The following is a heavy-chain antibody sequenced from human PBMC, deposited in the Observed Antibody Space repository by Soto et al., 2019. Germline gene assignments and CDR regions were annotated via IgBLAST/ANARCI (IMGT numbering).Heavy chain of an antibody. CDR3: AKNVWGITIFGGMDV. J-gene: IGHJ6*02. D-gene: IGHD3-9*01. CDR2: INSDGSST. Sequence: GWSLRLSCAASGFTFSSYWMHWVRQAPGKGLVWVSLINSDGSSTSYADSVKGRFTISRDNAKNTLYLQMNSLRAEDTAVYYCAKNVWGITIFGGMDVWGQGTTVTVSS. CDR1: GFTFSSYW. V-gene: IGHV3-74*01.